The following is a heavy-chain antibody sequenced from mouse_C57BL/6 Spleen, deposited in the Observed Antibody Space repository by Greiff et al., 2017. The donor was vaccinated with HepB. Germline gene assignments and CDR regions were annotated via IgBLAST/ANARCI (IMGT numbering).Heavy chain of an antibody. J-gene: IGHJ2*01. Sequence: EVKLVESGGGLVQPGGSLSLSCAASGFTFTDYYMSWVRQPPGKALEWLGFIRNKANGYTTEYSASVKGRFTIYRDNSQSILYLQMKALRAEDSATYYCAIYETSYYFDYWGQGTTLTVSS. V-gene: IGHV7-3*01. CDR3: AIYETSYYFDY. CDR1: GFTFTDYY. CDR2: IRNKANGYTT.